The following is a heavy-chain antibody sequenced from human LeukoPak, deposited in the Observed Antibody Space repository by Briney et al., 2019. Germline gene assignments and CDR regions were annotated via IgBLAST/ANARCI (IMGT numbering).Heavy chain of an antibody. CDR1: GGSISSTSYY. CDR3: ARGRRLFWFGELLWSDGFDI. CDR2: INHSGST. V-gene: IGHV4-39*07. Sequence: PSETLSLTCSVSGGSISSTSYYWGWIRQPPGKGLEWIGEINHSGSTNNNPSLKSRVTISVDTSKNQVSLKLSSVTAADTAVYYCARGRRLFWFGELLWSDGFDIWGQGTMVIVSS. J-gene: IGHJ3*02. D-gene: IGHD3-10*01.